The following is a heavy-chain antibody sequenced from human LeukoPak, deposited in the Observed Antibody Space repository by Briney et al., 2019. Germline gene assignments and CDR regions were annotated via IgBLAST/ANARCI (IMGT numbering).Heavy chain of an antibody. CDR1: GGSISSYY. CDR3: ARRYGDYVYFDY. V-gene: IGHV4-59*01. Sequence: PSETLSLTCTVSGGSISSYYWSWVRQPPGKGLEWIGYIYYSGSTNYNPSLKSRVTISVDTSKNQFSLKLSSVTAADTAVYYCARRYGDYVYFDYWGQGTLVTVPS. J-gene: IGHJ4*02. D-gene: IGHD4-17*01. CDR2: IYYSGST.